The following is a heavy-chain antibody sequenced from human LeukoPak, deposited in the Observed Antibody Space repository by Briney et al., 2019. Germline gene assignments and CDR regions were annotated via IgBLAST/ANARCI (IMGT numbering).Heavy chain of an antibody. CDR2: ISGTSDST. D-gene: IGHD6-13*01. CDR3: AKPSDSGWWKFDY. J-gene: IGHJ4*02. V-gene: IGHV3-23*01. Sequence: GGSLRLSCAASGFIFSNYAMSWVRQAPGKGLECVSVISGTSDSTYYADSVKGRFTISRDNSKNTLYLQMNSLRAEDTAVYYCAKPSDSGWWKFDYWGQGTLVTVSS. CDR1: GFIFSNYA.